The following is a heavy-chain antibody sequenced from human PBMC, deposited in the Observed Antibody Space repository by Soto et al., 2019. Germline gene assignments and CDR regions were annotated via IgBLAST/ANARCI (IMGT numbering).Heavy chain of an antibody. CDR1: GFTFSSYS. CDR3: ARDHPSLYDSSGYSDAFDI. D-gene: IGHD3-22*01. V-gene: IGHV3-21*01. CDR2: ISSSSSYI. Sequence: GESLKISCAASGFTFSSYSMNWVRQAPGKGLEWVSSISSSSSYIYYADSVKGRFTISRDNAKNSLYLQMNSLRAEDTAVYYCARDHPSLYDSSGYSDAFDIWGQGTMVTVSS. J-gene: IGHJ3*02.